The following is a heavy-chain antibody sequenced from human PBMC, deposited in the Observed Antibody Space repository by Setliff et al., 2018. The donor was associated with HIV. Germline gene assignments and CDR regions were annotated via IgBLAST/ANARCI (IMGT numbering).Heavy chain of an antibody. Sequence: SETLSLTCDVADGDLSGDSWSWIRQPPGKGLQWIGEISHSGNTTYNPSLSSRVTISLDTSRNQLSLKLNSVTAADTAVYYCARGVGRFGVFTWFDSWGQGTLVTVSS. CDR1: DGDLSGDS. J-gene: IGHJ5*01. V-gene: IGHV4-34*01. CDR2: ISHSGNT. CDR3: ARGVGRFGVFTWFDS. D-gene: IGHD3-3*01.